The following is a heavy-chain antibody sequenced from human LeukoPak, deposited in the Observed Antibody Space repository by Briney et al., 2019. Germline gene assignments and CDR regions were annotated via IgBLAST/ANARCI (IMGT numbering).Heavy chain of an antibody. CDR3: ARDDEGWELLRVDV. D-gene: IGHD1-26*01. Sequence: GGSLRLSCAASGFTFSSYGMNWVRQAPGKGLEWVSSISSSSSYIYYADSVKGRFTISRDNAKNSLYLQMSSLRAEDTAVYYCARDDEGWELLRVDVWGKGTTVTVSS. CDR1: GFTFSSYG. CDR2: ISSSSSYI. V-gene: IGHV3-21*01. J-gene: IGHJ6*04.